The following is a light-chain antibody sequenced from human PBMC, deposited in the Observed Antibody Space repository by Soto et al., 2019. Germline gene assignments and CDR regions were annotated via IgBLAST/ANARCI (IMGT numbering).Light chain of an antibody. J-gene: IGLJ2*01. CDR2: DVS. CDR3: SSYTSSSTLG. Sequence: QSVLTQPASVSGSPGQSITISCTGTSSDVGGYNYVSWYQQHPGKAPKLMIYDVSNRPSGVSNRFSGSKSGNTASLTISGLQAEDEADYYCSSYTSSSTLGFGGGTKRTVL. V-gene: IGLV2-14*01. CDR1: SSDVGGYNY.